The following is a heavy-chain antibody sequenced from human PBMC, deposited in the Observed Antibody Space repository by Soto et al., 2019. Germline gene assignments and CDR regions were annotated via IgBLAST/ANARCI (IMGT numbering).Heavy chain of an antibody. D-gene: IGHD3-22*01. CDR3: ARDTRIFYDSSGYFDQ. J-gene: IGHJ4*02. CDR1: GYTFTSFG. CDR2: ISAYNGYT. Sequence: ASVKVSCKASGYTFTSFGISWVRQAPGQGLEWMGWISAYNGYTNYAQKLQGRVTMTTDTSTSTAYMELRSLRSDDTAVYYCARDTRIFYDSSGYFDQWGQGTLVTVSS. V-gene: IGHV1-18*01.